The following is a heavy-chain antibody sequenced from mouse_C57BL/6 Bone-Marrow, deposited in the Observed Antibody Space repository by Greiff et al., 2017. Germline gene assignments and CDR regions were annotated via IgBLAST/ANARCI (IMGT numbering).Heavy chain of an antibody. CDR2: ISDGGSYT. J-gene: IGHJ3*01. Sequence: EVQRVESGGGLVKPGGSLKLSCAASGFTFSSYAMSWVRQTPEKRLEWVATISDGGSYTYYPDNVKGRFTISRDNAKNNLYLQMSHLKSEDTAMYYCARVAPWFAYWGQGTLVTVSA. V-gene: IGHV5-4*01. CDR3: ARVAPWFAY. CDR1: GFTFSSYA.